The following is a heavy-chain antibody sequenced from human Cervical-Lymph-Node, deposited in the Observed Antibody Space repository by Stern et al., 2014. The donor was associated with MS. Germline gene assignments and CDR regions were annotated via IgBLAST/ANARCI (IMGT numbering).Heavy chain of an antibody. J-gene: IGHJ4*02. V-gene: IGHV5-51*03. Sequence: EDQLVESGAELKKPGESLRISCKGSGYSLTNTWIGWGRQMPGKSLELVGIIYPGDSETRYSPSSQGQVTISADKSINTAYLQWSSLKASDTAMYYCARGRGIALRPDYWGQGTLVTVSS. CDR2: IYPGDSET. D-gene: IGHD6-13*01. CDR1: GYSLTNTW. CDR3: ARGRGIALRPDY.